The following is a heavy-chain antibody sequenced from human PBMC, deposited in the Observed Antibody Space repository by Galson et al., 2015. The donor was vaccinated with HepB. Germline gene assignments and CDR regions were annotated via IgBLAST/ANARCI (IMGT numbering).Heavy chain of an antibody. V-gene: IGHV3-74*01. J-gene: IGHJ4*02. CDR1: GFTFSSYW. CDR2: INSDGSST. CDR3: ARGPPRSFSSSRPVDF. Sequence: SLRLSCAASGFTFSSYWMHWVRQAPGKGLVWVSRINSDGSSTSYADSVKGRFTISRDNAKNTLYLQMSSLRAEDMAVYYCARGPPRSFSSSRPVDFWGQGTLVTVSS. D-gene: IGHD6-13*01.